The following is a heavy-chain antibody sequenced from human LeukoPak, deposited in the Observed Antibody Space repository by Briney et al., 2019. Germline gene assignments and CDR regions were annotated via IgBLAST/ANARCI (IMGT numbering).Heavy chain of an antibody. D-gene: IGHD4-11*01. J-gene: IGHJ6*03. CDR2: IRNDGSSR. CDR1: GFTFSSYG. V-gene: IGHV3-30*02. CDR3: AKDIGYSINYYYMDV. Sequence: GGSLRLSCAASGFTFSSYGMHWVRQAPGKGLEWVAFIRNDGSSRYYADSMKGRITISRDNSENTLYLQMNSLRAEDTAVYYCAKDIGYSINYYYMDVWGRGTTVTVSS.